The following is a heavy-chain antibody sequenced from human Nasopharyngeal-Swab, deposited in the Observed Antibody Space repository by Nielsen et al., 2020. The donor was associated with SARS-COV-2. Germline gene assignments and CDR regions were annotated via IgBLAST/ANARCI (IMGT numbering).Heavy chain of an antibody. CDR2: IYYSGST. V-gene: IGHV4-59*01. CDR3: ARTDITMVRGVIRYFDL. J-gene: IGHJ2*01. Sequence: WIRQPPGKGLEWIGYIYYSGSTNYNPSLKSRVTISVDTSKNQFSLKLSSETAADTAVYYCARTDITMVRGVIRYFDLWGRGTLVTVSS. D-gene: IGHD3-10*01.